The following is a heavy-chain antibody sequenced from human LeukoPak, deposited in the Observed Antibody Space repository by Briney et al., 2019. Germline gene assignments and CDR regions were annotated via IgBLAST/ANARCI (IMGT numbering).Heavy chain of an antibody. Sequence: GGSLRLSCAASGFTFSSYAMSWVRQAPGKGLEWVSAISRIGVTTYYADSVEGRFTISRDTSKNTLYLQMNTLRPEDTAVYYCAKEEVPNDYWGQGTLVTVSP. V-gene: IGHV3-23*01. CDR2: ISRIGVTT. CDR1: GFTFSSYA. CDR3: AKEEVPNDY. D-gene: IGHD2-2*01. J-gene: IGHJ4*02.